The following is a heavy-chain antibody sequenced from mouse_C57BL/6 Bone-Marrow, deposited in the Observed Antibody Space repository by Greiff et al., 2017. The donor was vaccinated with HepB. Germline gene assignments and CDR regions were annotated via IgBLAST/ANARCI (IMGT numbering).Heavy chain of an antibody. Sequence: EVQLQQSGAELVRPGASVKLSCTASGFNIKDDYMHWVKQRPEQGLEWIGWIDPENGDTEYASKFLGKATITADTSSNTAYLQLSSLTSEDTAVYYCTTDLFDYWGQGTTLTVSS. CDR2: IDPENGDT. V-gene: IGHV14-4*01. CDR3: TTDLFDY. CDR1: GFNIKDDY. J-gene: IGHJ2*01.